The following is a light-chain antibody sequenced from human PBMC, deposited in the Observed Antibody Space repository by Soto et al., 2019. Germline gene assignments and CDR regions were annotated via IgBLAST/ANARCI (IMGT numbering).Light chain of an antibody. CDR1: QSLLQSNGYNY. Sequence: DIVMTQSPLPLPVIPGEPASISCRSSQSLLQSNGYNYLDWYLQKPGQSPQLLIYLGSNRASGVPDRFSGSESGTDFTLKISRVEAEDVGVYYCMQAVQTPTFGQGTKVDIK. J-gene: IGKJ1*01. CDR3: MQAVQTPT. CDR2: LGS. V-gene: IGKV2-28*01.